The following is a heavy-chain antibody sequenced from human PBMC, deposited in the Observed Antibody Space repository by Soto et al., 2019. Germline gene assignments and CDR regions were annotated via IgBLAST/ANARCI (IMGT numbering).Heavy chain of an antibody. CDR3: AREAYSSSWYRGNYLDY. D-gene: IGHD6-13*01. CDR1: GGSISSYY. V-gene: IGHV4-59*01. CDR2: IYYSGST. J-gene: IGHJ4*02. Sequence: SETLSLTCTVSGGSISSYYWSWIRQPPGKGLEWIGYIYYSGSTNYNPSLKSRVTISVDTSKNQFSLKLSSVTAADTAVYYCAREAYSSSWYRGNYLDYWGQGTLVTVSS.